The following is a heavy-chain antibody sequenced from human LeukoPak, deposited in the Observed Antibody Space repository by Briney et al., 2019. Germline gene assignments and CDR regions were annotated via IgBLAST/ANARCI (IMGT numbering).Heavy chain of an antibody. D-gene: IGHD2-2*01. CDR2: INHSGST. V-gene: IGHV4-34*01. CDR1: GGSFSGYY. J-gene: IGHJ6*02. Sequence: SETLSLTCAVYGGSFSGYYWSWIRQPPGKGLEWIGEINHSGSTNYNPSLKSRVTISVDTSKNQFSLKLSSVTAADTAVYYCARDRAFYCSSTSCSHATYYYYGMDVWGQGTTVTVSS. CDR3: ARDRAFYCSSTSCSHATYYYYGMDV.